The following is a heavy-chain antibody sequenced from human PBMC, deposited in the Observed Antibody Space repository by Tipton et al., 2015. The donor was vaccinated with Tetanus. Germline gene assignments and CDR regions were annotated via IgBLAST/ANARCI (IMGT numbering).Heavy chain of an antibody. CDR3: ARVPPLATVYFDY. CDR2: IYRSGSA. D-gene: IGHD5-24*01. CDR1: GYSISSGYY. J-gene: IGHJ4*02. Sequence: LRLSCVVSGYSISSGYYWGWIRQPPGKGPEWIASIYRSGSASYNPSLKSRVTISVDTPKNQFSLNLSSLTAADTAVYYCARVPPLATVYFDYWGQGTLVTVSS. V-gene: IGHV4-38-2*01.